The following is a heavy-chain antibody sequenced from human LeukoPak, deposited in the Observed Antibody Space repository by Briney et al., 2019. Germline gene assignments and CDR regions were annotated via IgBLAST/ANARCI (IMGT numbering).Heavy chain of an antibody. V-gene: IGHV3-11*01. D-gene: IGHD6-13*01. J-gene: IGHJ4*02. Sequence: GGSLRLSCAASGFTFSDYYMSWIRQAPGKGLEWVSYISSSGSTIYYADSVKGRFTISRDNAKDSLYLQMNSLRAEDTAVYYCARDWSRSSWYVGDYWGQGTLVTVSS. CDR1: GFTFSDYY. CDR2: ISSSGSTI. CDR3: ARDWSRSSWYVGDY.